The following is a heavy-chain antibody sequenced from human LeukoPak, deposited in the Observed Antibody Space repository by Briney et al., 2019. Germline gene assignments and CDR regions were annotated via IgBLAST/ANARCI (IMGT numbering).Heavy chain of an antibody. V-gene: IGHV4-59*08. CDR1: GGSISSYY. D-gene: IGHD2-15*01. CDR2: IYYSGST. CDR3: ASHDEYCSGGSCYSWFDP. J-gene: IGHJ5*02. Sequence: PSETLSLTCTVSGGSISSYYWSWIRQPPGKGLEWMGYIYYSGSTNYNPSLKRRGTISVDKSKNQLSLKRSSVPAADTAVYYCASHDEYCSGGSCYSWFDPWGQGTLVTVSS.